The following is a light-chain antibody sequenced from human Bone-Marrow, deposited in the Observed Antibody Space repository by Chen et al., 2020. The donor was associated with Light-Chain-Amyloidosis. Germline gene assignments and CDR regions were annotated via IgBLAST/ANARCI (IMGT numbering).Light chain of an antibody. J-gene: IGKJ4*01. CDR1: QTISSNY. V-gene: IGKV3-20*01. CDR3: QQYGTSPLT. CDR2: GSS. Sequence: EIVLTQSPGTLSLSPGEGANLSCRASQTISSNYLTWYQQKFGQAPRLLIYGSSSRATGIPDRFTGSGSETDFTLTSNRLEPEDVAMYYCQQYGTSPLTFGGGTKVEIK.